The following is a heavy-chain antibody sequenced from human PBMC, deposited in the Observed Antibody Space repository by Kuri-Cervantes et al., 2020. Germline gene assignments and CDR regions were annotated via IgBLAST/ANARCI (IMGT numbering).Heavy chain of an antibody. CDR3: ARDSRGRSNWFDP. CDR1: GFSISDYH. J-gene: IGHJ5*02. D-gene: IGHD3-16*01. V-gene: IGHV3-11*06. CDR2: ISDNSRYI. Sequence: GESLKISCAASGFSISDYHLSWIRQAPGKGLEWASSISDNSRYIYYADSVKGRFTISRDNAKNSLSLQMNTLRADDTAVYYCARDSRGRSNWFDPWGQGTLVTVSS.